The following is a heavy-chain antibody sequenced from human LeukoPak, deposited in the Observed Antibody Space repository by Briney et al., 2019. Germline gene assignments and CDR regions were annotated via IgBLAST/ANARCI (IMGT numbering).Heavy chain of an antibody. CDR2: INPNSGGT. D-gene: IGHD3-9*01. V-gene: IGHV1-2*02. J-gene: IGHJ3*02. Sequence: GASVKVSCKASGYTLTVYYMHWVRQAPGQGLEWVGRINPNSGGTNYAQKFQDRVTMTRDTSISTAYMELSRLRSDDTAVYYCARPLTLGFEAFDIWGQGTTVTVSS. CDR3: ARPLTLGFEAFDI. CDR1: GYTLTVYY.